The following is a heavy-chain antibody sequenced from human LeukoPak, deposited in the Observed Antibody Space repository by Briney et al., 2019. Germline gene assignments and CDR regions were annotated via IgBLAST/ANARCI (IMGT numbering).Heavy chain of an antibody. D-gene: IGHD2-2*01. CDR1: GFTFDDFA. V-gene: IGHV3-9*01. J-gene: IGHJ4*02. CDR3: ARVYPLRVPAAMDY. CDR2: ISWNSDSI. Sequence: PGGSLRLSCAASGFTFDDFAIHWVRHAPGKGLEWVSGISWNSDSIGYADSVKGRFTTSRDNAKNSLYLQMNSLRAEDTAVYYCARVYPLRVPAAMDYWGQGTLVTVSS.